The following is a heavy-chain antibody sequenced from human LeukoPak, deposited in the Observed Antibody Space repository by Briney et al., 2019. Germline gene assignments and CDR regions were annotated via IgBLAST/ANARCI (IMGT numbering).Heavy chain of an antibody. J-gene: IGHJ4*02. Sequence: PGGSLRLSCAASGFTFDDYAMHWVRQAPGKGLEWVSGISWNSGSIGYADSVKGRFTISRDNAKNSLYLQMNSLRAEDTAVYYCARDLRTYYYDSSGPGDYWGQGTLVTVSS. V-gene: IGHV3-9*01. D-gene: IGHD3-22*01. CDR3: ARDLRTYYYDSSGPGDY. CDR2: ISWNSGSI. CDR1: GFTFDDYA.